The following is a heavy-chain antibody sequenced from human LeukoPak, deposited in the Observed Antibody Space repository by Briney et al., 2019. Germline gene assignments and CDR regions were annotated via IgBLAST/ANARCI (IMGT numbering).Heavy chain of an antibody. CDR3: AKDFYGSGSHYSWYFDY. V-gene: IGHV3-48*03. Sequence: QTGGSLRLSCAASGFTFSSYEMNWVRQAPGKGLEWVSYISSSGSTIYYADSVKGRFTISRDNSKNTLYLQMNSLRAEDTAVYYCAKDFYGSGSHYSWYFDYWGQGTLVTVSS. D-gene: IGHD3-10*01. CDR2: ISSSGSTI. J-gene: IGHJ4*02. CDR1: GFTFSSYE.